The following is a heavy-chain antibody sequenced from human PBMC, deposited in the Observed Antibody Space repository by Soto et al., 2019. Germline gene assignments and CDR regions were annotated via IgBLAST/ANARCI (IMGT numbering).Heavy chain of an antibody. J-gene: IGHJ6*02. CDR2: ISSYNSYNGDT. CDR3: ARRELERGGVGYYGMDV. Sequence: QVQLVQSGADLKKPGASVQVSCKTSGYTFSNYAINWVRQAPGQGLEWMGWISSYNSYNGDTKYARMLQDRLTMTIDTSTATAYRELRSLRSDDTAVYYCARRELERGGVGYYGMDVWGQGTTVTVSS. CDR1: GYTFSNYA. D-gene: IGHD3-16*01. V-gene: IGHV1-18*04.